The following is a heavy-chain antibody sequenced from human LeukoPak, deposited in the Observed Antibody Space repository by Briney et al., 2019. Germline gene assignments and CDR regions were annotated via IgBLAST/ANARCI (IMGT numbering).Heavy chain of an antibody. V-gene: IGHV4-39*01. CDR1: GGSISSSSYY. CDR2: IYYSGST. CDR3: ARSSSSWYYYFDY. Sequence: SETLSLTCTVSGGSISSSSYYWGWIRQPPGKGLEWIGSIYYSGSTYYNPSLKSRVTISVDTSKNQFSLKLSSVTAADTAVYYCARSSSSWYYYFDYWGQGTLVTVSS. J-gene: IGHJ4*02. D-gene: IGHD6-13*01.